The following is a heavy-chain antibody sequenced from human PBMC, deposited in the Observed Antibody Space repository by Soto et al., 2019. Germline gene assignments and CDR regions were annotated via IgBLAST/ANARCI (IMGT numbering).Heavy chain of an antibody. J-gene: IGHJ6*02. CDR1: GDTFSSYA. D-gene: IGHD2-2*01. V-gene: IGHV1-69*12. CDR3: ARHDCISSSCYYYYYYVMDV. Sequence: QVQLVESGAEVKKPGSSVKVSCKASGDTFSSYAISWVRQAPGQGIEWMGGIIPFFDTANYAQQFQGRVTITADESTSTAYMELSSLRSEDTAVYYCARHDCISSSCYYYYYYVMDVWGQGTTVTVSS. CDR2: IIPFFDTA.